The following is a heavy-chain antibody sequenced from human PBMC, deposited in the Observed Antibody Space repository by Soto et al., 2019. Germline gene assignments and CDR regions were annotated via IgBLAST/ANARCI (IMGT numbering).Heavy chain of an antibody. CDR3: AKGAGYSYGPGYFQH. D-gene: IGHD5-18*01. CDR1: GFTFSSYG. V-gene: IGHV3-30*18. CDR2: ISYDGSNK. Sequence: HPGGSLRLSCAASGFTFSSYGMHWVRQAPGKGLEWVAVISYDGSNKYYADSVKGRFTISRDNSKNTLYLQMNSLRAEDTAVYYCAKGAGYSYGPGYFQHWGQGTLVTVSS. J-gene: IGHJ1*01.